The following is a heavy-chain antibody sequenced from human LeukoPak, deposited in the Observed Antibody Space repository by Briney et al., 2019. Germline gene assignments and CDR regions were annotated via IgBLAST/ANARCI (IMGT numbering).Heavy chain of an antibody. CDR1: GYTFTSYA. CDR2: INAGNGNT. J-gene: IGHJ3*02. CDR3: TRDISTILLWVGEPHAFDI. D-gene: IGHD3-10*01. Sequence: ASVKVSCKASGYTFTSYAMHWVRQAPGQRLEWMGWINAGNGNTKYSQKFQGRVTITRDTSATTAYMVLSSLRSEDTAMYYCTRDISTILLWVGEPHAFDIWGQGTMVTVSS. V-gene: IGHV1-3*01.